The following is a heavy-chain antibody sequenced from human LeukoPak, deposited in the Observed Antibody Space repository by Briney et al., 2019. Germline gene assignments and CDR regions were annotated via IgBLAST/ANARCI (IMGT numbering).Heavy chain of an antibody. CDR1: GFTVSTNS. CDR2: ISSSGSTI. V-gene: IGHV3-48*04. CDR3: ARDTAVSGLSYYFDY. J-gene: IGHJ4*02. Sequence: GGSLRLSCAASGFTVSTNSMNWVRQTPGKGLEWVSYISSSGSTIYYADSVKGRFTISRDNAKNSLYLQMNSLRAEDTAVYYCARDTAVSGLSYYFDYWGQGTLVTVSS. D-gene: IGHD6-19*01.